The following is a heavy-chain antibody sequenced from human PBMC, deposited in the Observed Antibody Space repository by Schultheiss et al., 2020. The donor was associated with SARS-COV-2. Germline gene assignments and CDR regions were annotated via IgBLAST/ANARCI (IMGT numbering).Heavy chain of an antibody. CDR2: VYYSGST. D-gene: IGHD4-23*01. CDR3: ARSRVVTTVVTFP. J-gene: IGHJ5*02. CDR1: GASISTKSHY. Sequence: SETLSLTCTVSGASISTKSHYWGWIRQPPGKGLEWIGSVYYSGSTYYNPSLKSRVTISVDTSKNQFSLKLSSVTAADTAVYYCARSRVVTTVVTFPWGQGTLVTVSS. V-gene: IGHV4-39*01.